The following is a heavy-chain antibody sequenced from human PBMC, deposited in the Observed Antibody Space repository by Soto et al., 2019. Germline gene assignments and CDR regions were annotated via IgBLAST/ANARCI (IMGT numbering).Heavy chain of an antibody. V-gene: IGHV1-46*01. D-gene: IGHD1-26*01. CDR2: INPSGGST. J-gene: IGHJ6*02. Sequence: ASVKISCKASGYTLTSYYMHWVRQAPGQGLEWMGIINPSGGSTSYAQKFQGRVTMTRDTSTSTVYMELSSLRSEDTAVYYCAREGIGNYYYYGMDVWGQGTTVTVSS. CDR1: GYTLTSYY. CDR3: AREGIGNYYYYGMDV.